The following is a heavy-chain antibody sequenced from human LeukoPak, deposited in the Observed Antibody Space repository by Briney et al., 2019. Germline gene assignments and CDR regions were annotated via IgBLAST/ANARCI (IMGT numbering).Heavy chain of an antibody. D-gene: IGHD4-17*01. CDR1: GFTFSSYV. CDR3: AGETVTIRGTDGFDI. CDR2: ISYDGSNK. Sequence: GRSLRLSCAASGFTFSSYVLHWVRQAPGKGLEWVAVISYDGSNKHYADSVKGRFTVSRDNSKNTLYLQMNSLRAEDTAVYYCAGETVTIRGTDGFDIWGQGTMVTVFS. J-gene: IGHJ3*02. V-gene: IGHV3-30*03.